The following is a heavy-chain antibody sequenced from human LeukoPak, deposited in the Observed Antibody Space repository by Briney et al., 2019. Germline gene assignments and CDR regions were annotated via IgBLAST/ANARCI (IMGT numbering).Heavy chain of an antibody. V-gene: IGHV4-30-2*01. CDR2: IYHSGST. J-gene: IGHJ5*02. D-gene: IGHD3-10*01. CDR3: ARGGSTSYREFLYNWFDP. CDR1: GGSISSGGYS. Sequence: PSQTLSLTCAVSGGSISSGGYSWSWIRQPPGKGLEWIGYIYHSGSTYYNPSLKSRVTISVDRSKNQFSLKLSSVTAADTAVYYCARGGSTSYREFLYNWFDPWGQGTLVTVSS.